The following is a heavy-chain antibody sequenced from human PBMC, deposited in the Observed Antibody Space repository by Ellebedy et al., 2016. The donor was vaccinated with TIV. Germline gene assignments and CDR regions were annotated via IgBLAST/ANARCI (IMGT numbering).Heavy chain of an antibody. CDR2: IWYDGSNK. Sequence: GESLKISXAASGFTFSSYGMHWVRQAPGKGLEWVAVIWYDGSNKYYADSVKGRFTISRDNSKNSLYLQMNSLRDEDTAVYYCARVPGSFSLNWFDPWGQGTLVTVSS. CDR3: ARVPGSFSLNWFDP. D-gene: IGHD3-10*01. V-gene: IGHV3-33*01. CDR1: GFTFSSYG. J-gene: IGHJ5*02.